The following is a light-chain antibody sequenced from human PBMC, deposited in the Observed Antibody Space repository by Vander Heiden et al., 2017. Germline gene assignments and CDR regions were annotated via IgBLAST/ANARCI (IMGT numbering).Light chain of an antibody. CDR2: ENN. J-gene: IGLJ2*01. V-gene: IGLV1-51*02. Sequence: QSVLTQPPSVSAAPGQRVTISCSGGSSNIGNNYVSWYQQLPGTAPKLLIYENNKRPSGIPDRFSGSKSGTSATLGITGLQTGDEADYYCGTWDSGLSAVFGGGTKLTVL. CDR1: SSNIGNNY. CDR3: GTWDSGLSAV.